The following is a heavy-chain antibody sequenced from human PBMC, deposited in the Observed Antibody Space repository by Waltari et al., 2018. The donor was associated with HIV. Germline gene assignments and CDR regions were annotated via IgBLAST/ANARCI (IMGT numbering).Heavy chain of an antibody. CDR1: GFTFSSHW. D-gene: IGHD6-25*01. CDR2: IKQDGREK. J-gene: IGHJ4*02. Sequence: EVQLVESGGGLVQPGGSLRLSCAASGFTFSSHWLSWFRPAPGKGLEWVANIKQDGREKYYGDSVKGRFTISRDNAKNSLYLQMNSLRAEDTAVYYCARGIKVEMAQGRLFDYWGQGTLVTVSS. V-gene: IGHV3-7*01. CDR3: ARGIKVEMAQGRLFDY.